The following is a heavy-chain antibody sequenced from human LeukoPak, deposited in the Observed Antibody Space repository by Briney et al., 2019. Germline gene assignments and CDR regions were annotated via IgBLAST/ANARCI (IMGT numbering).Heavy chain of an antibody. J-gene: IGHJ5*02. CDR2: IYYSGST. CDR3: AGAVTTSWFDP. D-gene: IGHD4-17*01. Sequence: PSETLSLTCTVSGGSISSYYWSWIRQPPGKGLEWIGYIYYSGSTNYNPSLKSRVTISVDTSENQFSLKLSSVTAADTAVYYCAGAVTTSWFDPWGQGTLVTVSS. CDR1: GGSISSYY. V-gene: IGHV4-59*08.